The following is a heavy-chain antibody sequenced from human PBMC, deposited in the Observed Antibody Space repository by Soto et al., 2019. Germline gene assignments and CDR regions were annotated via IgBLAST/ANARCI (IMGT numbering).Heavy chain of an antibody. CDR1: GGSVSRGNYY. CDR2: IYESGST. J-gene: IGHJ5*02. V-gene: IGHV4-61*01. Sequence: TVSGGSVSRGNYYWSWIRQPPGKGLDWIGYIYESGSTNYNPSLKGRVTISVDTSKNQFSLKLTSVTAADTAVYYCARSAFGSGTYDQNWFDPWGQGTLVTVSS. CDR3: ARSAFGSGTYDQNWFDP. D-gene: IGHD3-10*01.